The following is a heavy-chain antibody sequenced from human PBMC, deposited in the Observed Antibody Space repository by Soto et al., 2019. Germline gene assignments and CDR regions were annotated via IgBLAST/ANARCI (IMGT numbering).Heavy chain of an antibody. V-gene: IGHV2-5*02. CDR3: AHKGGRGAGMDV. D-gene: IGHD2-15*01. Sequence: QITLKESGPTLVKPTQTLTLTCTLSGFSLSTSGVGVGWIRQPPGKALEWLALIYWDEDKRYSPSLKSRLTIXKXXSTNELVLTMTNMDPVDTGTYYCAHKGGRGAGMDVWGQGATVTVSS. CDR1: GFSLSTSGVG. CDR2: IYWDEDK. J-gene: IGHJ6*02.